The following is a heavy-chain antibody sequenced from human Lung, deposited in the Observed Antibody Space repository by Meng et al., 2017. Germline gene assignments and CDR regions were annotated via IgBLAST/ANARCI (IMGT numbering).Heavy chain of an antibody. D-gene: IGHD4-11*01. Sequence: QVHLQQWGEGLLQPSETLSLTCVVSGGSFSDYYWSWIRQPPGKGLEWIGEINHSGSTNYNPSLESRATISVDTSQNNLSLKLSSVTAADSAVYYCARGPTTMAHDFDYWGQGTLVTVSS. CDR2: INHSGST. CDR1: GGSFSDYY. CDR3: ARGPTTMAHDFDY. J-gene: IGHJ4*02. V-gene: IGHV4-34*01.